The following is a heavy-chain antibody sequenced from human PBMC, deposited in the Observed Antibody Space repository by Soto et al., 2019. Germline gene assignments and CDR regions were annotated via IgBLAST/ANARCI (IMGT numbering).Heavy chain of an antibody. D-gene: IGHD6-19*01. V-gene: IGHV4-59*01. Sequence: SETLSLTFPVSGGSISSYYWSWIRQPPGKGLEWIWYIYYSGSTNYNPSLKSRVTISVDPSKNPFALKLSSVAAADTAVYDCGRKAGDAFDIWGQGTMVTVSS. CDR2: IYYSGST. CDR1: GGSISSYY. J-gene: IGHJ3*02. CDR3: GRKAGDAFDI.